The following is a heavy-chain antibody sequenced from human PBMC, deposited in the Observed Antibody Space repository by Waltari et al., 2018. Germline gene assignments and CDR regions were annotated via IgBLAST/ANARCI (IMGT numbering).Heavy chain of an antibody. Sequence: QVQLQESGPGLVKPSETLSLTCTVSGGSISSYYWSWIRQPPGKGLEWIGYIYYSGSTNYNPSLKSRVTISVDTSKNQFSLKLSSVTAADTAVYYCARDLAYGWFDPWGQGTLVTVSS. V-gene: IGHV4-59*01. J-gene: IGHJ5*02. CDR1: GGSISSYY. CDR3: ARDLAYGWFDP. CDR2: IYYSGST. D-gene: IGHD4-17*01.